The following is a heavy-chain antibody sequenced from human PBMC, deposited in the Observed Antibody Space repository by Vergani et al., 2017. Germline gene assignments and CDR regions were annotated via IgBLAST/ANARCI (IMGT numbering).Heavy chain of an antibody. CDR3: ARGLGCSRTSGPRGSYRFDP. Sequence: QVQLQQWGAGLLKPSETLSLTCAVYGGSFSGYYWSWIRQPPGKGLEWIGEINNSGSTNSNPSLQSGVTISVDTSKNQFALKLSPVTAADTAVYDGARGLGCSRTSGPRGSYRFDPWGQGTLVTVSS. V-gene: IGHV4-34*01. D-gene: IGHD2-2*01. J-gene: IGHJ5*02. CDR2: INNSGST. CDR1: GGSFSGYY.